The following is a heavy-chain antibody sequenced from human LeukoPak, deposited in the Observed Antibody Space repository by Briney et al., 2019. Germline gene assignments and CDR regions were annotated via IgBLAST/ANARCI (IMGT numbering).Heavy chain of an antibody. Sequence: GGSLRLSCAASGFTFSTYWMAWVRQAPGKGLEWVANIKQDGTEKYYVHSVRGRFTISRDNAKNSLYLQMNSLRAEDTAVYCCAREVVPSANYYYYYMDVWGKGTTVTVSS. CDR1: GFTFSTYW. D-gene: IGHD2-2*01. V-gene: IGHV3-7*01. CDR2: IKQDGTEK. J-gene: IGHJ6*03. CDR3: AREVVPSANYYYYYMDV.